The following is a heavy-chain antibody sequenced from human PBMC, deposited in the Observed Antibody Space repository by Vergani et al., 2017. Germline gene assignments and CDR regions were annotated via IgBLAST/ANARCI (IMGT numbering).Heavy chain of an antibody. CDR2: ISCSGGST. J-gene: IGHJ4*02. CDR1: GFTFSSYA. V-gene: IGHV3-23*01. CDR3: ARATSDYLAYCGGDCPYYFDY. Sequence: EVQLLESGGGLVQPGGSLRLSCAASGFTFSSYAMSWVRQAPGKGLEWVSAISCSGGSTYYADSVKGRFTISRDNSKNTLYLQMNSLRAEDTAVYYCARATSDYLAYCGGDCPYYFDYWGQGTLVTVSS. D-gene: IGHD2-21*02.